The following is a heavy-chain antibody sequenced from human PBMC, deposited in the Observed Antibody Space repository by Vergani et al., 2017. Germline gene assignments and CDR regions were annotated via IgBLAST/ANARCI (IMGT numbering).Heavy chain of an antibody. D-gene: IGHD3-10*01. Sequence: QVQLQESGPGLVKPSETLSLTCTVSGGSISSYYWSWIRQPPGKGLEWIGYTYYSGSTNYNPSLKSRVTISVDTSKNQFSLKLSSVTAADTAVYYCATLGGYYYGSGSYYNKDYWGQGTLVTVSS. CDR1: GGSISSYY. J-gene: IGHJ4*02. CDR3: ATLGGYYYGSGSYYNKDY. V-gene: IGHV4-59*01. CDR2: TYYSGST.